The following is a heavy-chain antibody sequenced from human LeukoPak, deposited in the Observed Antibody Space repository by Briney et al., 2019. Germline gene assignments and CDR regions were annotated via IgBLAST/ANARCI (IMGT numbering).Heavy chain of an antibody. D-gene: IGHD4-17*01. J-gene: IGHJ4*02. V-gene: IGHV3-23*01. CDR3: AKDPDYGDYRNYFDY. Sequence: GGSLRLSCAASGFTFSSYGMSWVRQAPGKGLEWVSAISGSSGSTYYADSVKGRFTISRDNSKNTLYLQMNSLRAEDTAVYYCAKDPDYGDYRNYFDYWGQGTLVTVSS. CDR1: GFTFSSYG. CDR2: ISGSSGST.